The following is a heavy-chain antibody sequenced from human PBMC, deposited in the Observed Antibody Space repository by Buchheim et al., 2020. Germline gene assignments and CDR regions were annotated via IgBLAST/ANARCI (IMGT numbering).Heavy chain of an antibody. CDR1: GFTFSSYA. V-gene: IGHV3-23*01. D-gene: IGHD6-13*01. CDR3: AKDGRPYSSSWFDC. CDR2: ITDGGRT. J-gene: IGHJ4*02. Sequence: EVQLLESGGGLVQPGGSLRLSCAASGFTFSSYAMSWVRQVPGKGLEWVSAITDGGRTYYADSVKGRFTISRDNSQNTLERQMNSLRAEDTAVYYCAKDGRPYSSSWFDCWGQGTL.